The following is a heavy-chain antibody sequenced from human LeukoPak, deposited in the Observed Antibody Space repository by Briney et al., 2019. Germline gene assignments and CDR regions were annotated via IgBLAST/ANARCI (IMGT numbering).Heavy chain of an antibody. D-gene: IGHD1-26*01. J-gene: IGHJ4*02. CDR3: ASNTGTYSDYFDY. V-gene: IGHV4-34*01. CDR2: INHSGST. CDR1: GGSFSGYF. Sequence: SETLSLTCAVYGGSFSGYFWSWIRQPPGKGLEWIGEINHSGSTNYNPSLESRVTISVDTSKNQFSLKLNSVTAADTAIYYCASNTGTYSDYFDYWGQGTLVTVSS.